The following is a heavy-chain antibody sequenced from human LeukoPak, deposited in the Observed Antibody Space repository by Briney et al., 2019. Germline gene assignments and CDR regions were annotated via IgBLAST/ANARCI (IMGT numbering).Heavy chain of an antibody. Sequence: SETLSPTCAVYGGSFSGYYWSWIRQPPGKGLEWIGEINHSGSTNYNPSLKSRVTISVDTSKNQFSLKLSSVTAADTAVYYCARAFAGYCSSTSCPSAYFQHWGQGTLVTVSS. CDR1: GGSFSGYY. CDR2: INHSGST. J-gene: IGHJ1*01. V-gene: IGHV4-34*01. D-gene: IGHD2-2*01. CDR3: ARAFAGYCSSTSCPSAYFQH.